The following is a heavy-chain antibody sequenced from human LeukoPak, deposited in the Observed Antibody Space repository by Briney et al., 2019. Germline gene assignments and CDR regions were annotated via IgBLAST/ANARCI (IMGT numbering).Heavy chain of an antibody. CDR2: IKQDGGEK. Sequence: PGGSLRLPCAASGFTFRSYWMSWVRQAPGKGLEWVATIKQDGGEKYYADSVKGRFTISRDNAKDSLYVQMNSLRAEDTAVYYCARADVVMVSASLVLDFWGHGTLVSVSS. CDR1: GFTFRSYW. D-gene: IGHD2-15*01. CDR3: ARADVVMVSASLVLDF. V-gene: IGHV3-7*01. J-gene: IGHJ4*01.